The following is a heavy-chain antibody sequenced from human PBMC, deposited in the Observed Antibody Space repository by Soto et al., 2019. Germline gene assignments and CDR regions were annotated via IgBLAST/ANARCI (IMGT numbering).Heavy chain of an antibody. CDR3: VRGDRGGFDL. J-gene: IGHJ3*01. V-gene: IGHV3-74*01. Sequence: EVQLVESEGGLVQRGGSLRLSCAASGFTFNYYWMHWVRQAPGQGLVWVSHIHSDGSTTTYADSVKGRFTISRDNAKNPLYLQMNSLRAEYTAVYYCVRGDRGGFDLWGQGTTVTVSS. CDR2: IHSDGSTT. D-gene: IGHD2-21*02. CDR1: GFTFNYYW.